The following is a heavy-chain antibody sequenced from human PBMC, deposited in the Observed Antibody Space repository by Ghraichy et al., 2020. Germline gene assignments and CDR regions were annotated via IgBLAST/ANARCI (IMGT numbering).Heavy chain of an antibody. CDR3: ARDALAGGHYY. CDR1: GFAFNNYW. V-gene: IGHV3-7*03. J-gene: IGHJ4*02. CDR2: IRQDASMK. Sequence: GESLNISCVASGFAFNNYWMTWVRQAPGKGLEGVASIRQDASMKCYVDSVKGRFTISRDNADNSLYLQMNSLRADDTAIYYCARDALAGGHYYWGQGLLVTDSA. D-gene: IGHD3-16*01.